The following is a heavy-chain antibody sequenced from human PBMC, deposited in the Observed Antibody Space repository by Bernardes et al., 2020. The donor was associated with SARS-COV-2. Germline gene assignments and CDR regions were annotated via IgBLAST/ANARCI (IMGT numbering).Heavy chain of an antibody. J-gene: IGHJ4*02. D-gene: IGHD5-12*01. V-gene: IGHV3-21*04. CDR1: GFTLSGVS. CDR2: ISKGFLNM. CDR3: ASAWAGYGY. Sequence: GGSLRLSCAASGFTLSGVSINWVRQVPGRGLEWVAYISKGFLNMDYADSVKGRFTVFGDRDKNSVFLRMNSLAAEDAGIYYCASAWAGYGYWGRGTMVTVSS.